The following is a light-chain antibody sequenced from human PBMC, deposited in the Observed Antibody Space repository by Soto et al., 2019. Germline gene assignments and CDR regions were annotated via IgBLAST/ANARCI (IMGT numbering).Light chain of an antibody. CDR1: TSNIGAGYD. J-gene: IGLJ1*01. V-gene: IGLV1-40*01. CDR2: GNS. CDR3: QSFDSSLSVSV. Sequence: QSVLTQPPSVSGAPGQRVTISCAGSTSNIGAGYDVQWYQQLPGTAPKLLIYGNSNRPSGVPDRFSGSKSGTSASLAITGLRAEDEAHYSCQSFDSSLSVSVFGTGTKVTVL.